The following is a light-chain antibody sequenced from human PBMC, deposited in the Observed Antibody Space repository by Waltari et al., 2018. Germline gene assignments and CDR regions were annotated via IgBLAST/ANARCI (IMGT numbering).Light chain of an antibody. Sequence: QSVLPQPPSASGGPGQRVTISCSGSSPSIVRNTVNWYQPPPGTAPKLLIYLDNERPSGVPDRFSGSKSGTSASLAISGLQSDDEADYYCSAWDDSLNAYVFGTGTKVSVL. CDR1: SPSIVRNT. CDR3: SAWDDSLNAYV. J-gene: IGLJ1*01. V-gene: IGLV1-44*01. CDR2: LDN.